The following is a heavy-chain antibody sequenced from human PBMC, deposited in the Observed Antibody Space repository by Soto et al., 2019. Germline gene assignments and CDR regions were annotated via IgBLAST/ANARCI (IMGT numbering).Heavy chain of an antibody. J-gene: IGHJ6*02. CDR3: ARVGDYGDSYYYYYGMDV. CDR2: IWYDGSNK. Sequence: GGSLRLSCAASGFTVSSNYMSWVRQAPGKGLEWVAVIWYDGSNKYYADSVKGRFTISRDNSKNTLYLQMNSLRAEDTAVYYCARVGDYGDSYYYYYGMDVWGQGTTVTVSS. D-gene: IGHD4-17*01. V-gene: IGHV3-33*08. CDR1: GFTVSSNY.